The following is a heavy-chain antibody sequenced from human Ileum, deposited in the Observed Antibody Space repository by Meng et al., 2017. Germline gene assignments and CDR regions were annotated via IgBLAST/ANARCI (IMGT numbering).Heavy chain of an antibody. CDR1: GFSFSNVW. Sequence: EGPLVGSGGVLVKPGGSLRLACAASGFSFSNVWMSWFRQAPGKGLEWIGHLKSKPEGGTTEYAAPVKGRFSISRDDSTNTVYLQMNSLKSEDTAVYYCVGSFLGYWGQGTLVTVSS. J-gene: IGHJ4*02. D-gene: IGHD1-26*01. CDR2: LKSKPEGGTT. V-gene: IGHV3-15*01. CDR3: VGSFLGY.